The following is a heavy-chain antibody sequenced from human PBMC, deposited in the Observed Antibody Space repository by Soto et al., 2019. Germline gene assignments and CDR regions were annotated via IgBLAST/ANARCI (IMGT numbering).Heavy chain of an antibody. CDR1: GYTFTGYY. CDR3: ARTDYLFSTITYYSDY. V-gene: IGHV1-2*02. J-gene: IGHJ4*02. Sequence: ASVKVSCKASGYTFTGYYVNWARQGPGQGLEWMGWINPDNGVPNYAQKFQGRVTLSRDTSINTAYMELSRLTSDDTAMYYCARTDYLFSTITYYSDYWGQGTLVTVS. CDR2: INPDNGVP. D-gene: IGHD3-16*01.